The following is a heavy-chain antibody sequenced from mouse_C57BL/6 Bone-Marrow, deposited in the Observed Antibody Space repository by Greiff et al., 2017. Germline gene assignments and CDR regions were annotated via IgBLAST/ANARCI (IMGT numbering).Heavy chain of an antibody. J-gene: IGHJ1*03. V-gene: IGHV5-17*01. CDR3: ARPDWYFDV. CDR2: ISSGSSTI. Sequence: EVQVVESGGGLVKPGGSLKLSCAASGFTFSDYGKHWVRQAPEKGLEWVAYISSGSSTIYYADTVKGRFTISRDNAKNTLFLQMTSLRSEDTAMYYCARPDWYFDVWGTGTTVTVSS. CDR1: GFTFSDYG.